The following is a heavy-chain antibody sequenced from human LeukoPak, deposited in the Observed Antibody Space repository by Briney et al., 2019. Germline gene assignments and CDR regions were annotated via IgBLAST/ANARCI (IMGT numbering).Heavy chain of an antibody. J-gene: IGHJ5*02. V-gene: IGHV3-11*04. CDR2: ISSSGSTI. CDR3: ARRFWSGYYNWFDP. CDR1: GFTFSDYY. D-gene: IGHD3-3*01. Sequence: GSLRLSCAASGFTFSDYYMSWIRQAPGKGLEWVSYISSSGSTIYYADSVKGRFTISRDNAKNSLYLQMNSLRAEDTAVYYCARRFWSGYYNWFDPWGQGTLVTVSS.